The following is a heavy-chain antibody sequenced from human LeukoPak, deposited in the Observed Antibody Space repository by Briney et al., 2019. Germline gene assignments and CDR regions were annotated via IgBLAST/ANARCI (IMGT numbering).Heavy chain of an antibody. J-gene: IGHJ4*02. V-gene: IGHV3-21*01. Sequence: PGGSLRLSCAASGFTFSSYSMNWVRQAPGKGLEWVSSISSSSSYIYYAASVKGRFTISRDNAKNSLYLQMNSLRAEDTAVYYCARDHRTMGAADYWGQGTLVTVSS. CDR3: ARDHRTMGAADY. CDR2: ISSSSSYI. D-gene: IGHD1-26*01. CDR1: GFTFSSYS.